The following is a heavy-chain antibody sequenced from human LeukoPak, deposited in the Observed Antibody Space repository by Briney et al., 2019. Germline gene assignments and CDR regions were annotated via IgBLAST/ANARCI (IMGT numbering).Heavy chain of an antibody. CDR2: ISSSGSTI. Sequence: GGSLRLSCAASGFTFSSYEMNWVRQAPGKGLEWVSYISSSGSTIYYADSVKGRFTISRDNAKNSLYLQMNSLRAEDTAVYYCARSSTILTGYYYFDYWGQGTLVTVSS. V-gene: IGHV3-48*03. CDR3: ARSSTILTGYYYFDY. J-gene: IGHJ4*02. CDR1: GFTFSSYE. D-gene: IGHD3-9*01.